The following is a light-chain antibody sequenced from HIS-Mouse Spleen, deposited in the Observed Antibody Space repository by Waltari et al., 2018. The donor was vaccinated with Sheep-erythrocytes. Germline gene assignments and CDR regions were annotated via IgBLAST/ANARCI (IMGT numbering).Light chain of an antibody. CDR2: SNN. CDR3: AAWDDSLNGVV. V-gene: IGLV1-44*01. J-gene: IGLJ2*01. CDR1: SSNIGSNT. Sequence: QSVLTQPPSASGTPGQRVTISCSGSSSNIGSNTVNWYQQLPGTAPKLLIYSNNQRPSGVLDRFSGAKSGTSASRAISGLQSEDEADYYCAAWDDSLNGVVFGGGTKLTVL.